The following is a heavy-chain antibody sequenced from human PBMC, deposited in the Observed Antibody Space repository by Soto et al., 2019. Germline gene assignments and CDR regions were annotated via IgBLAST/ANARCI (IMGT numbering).Heavy chain of an antibody. D-gene: IGHD6-13*01. J-gene: IGHJ6*02. CDR2: IIPILGIA. Sequence: SVKVSCKASGGTFSSYTISWVRQAPGQGLEWMGGIIPILGIANYAQKFQGRVTITADKSTSTAYMELSSLRSEDTAVYYCARVWYSSSWPSPLYYYYYGMDVWGQGTTVTVSS. CDR3: ARVWYSSSWPSPLYYYYYGMDV. V-gene: IGHV1-69*10. CDR1: GGTFSSYT.